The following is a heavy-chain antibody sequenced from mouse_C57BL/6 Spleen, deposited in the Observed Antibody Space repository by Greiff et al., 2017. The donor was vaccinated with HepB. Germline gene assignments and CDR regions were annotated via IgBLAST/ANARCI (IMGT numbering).Heavy chain of an antibody. J-gene: IGHJ3*01. CDR3: ARYGDYGYDGAY. CDR2: INPNNGGT. D-gene: IGHD2-2*01. Sequence: EVQLQQSGPELVKPGASVKMSCKASGYTFTDYNMHWVKQSHGKSLEWIGYINPNNGGTSYNQKFKGKATLTVNKSSSTAYMELRSLTSEDSAVYDCARYGDYGYDGAYWGQGTLVTVSA. CDR1: GYTFTDYN. V-gene: IGHV1-22*01.